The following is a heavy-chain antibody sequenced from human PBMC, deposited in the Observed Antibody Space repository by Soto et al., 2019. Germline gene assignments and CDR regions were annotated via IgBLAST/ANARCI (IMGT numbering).Heavy chain of an antibody. CDR1: GYTFTGYY. V-gene: IGHV1-2*04. Sequence: EASVKVSCKASGYTFTGYYMHWVRQAPGQGLEWMGWINPNSGGTNYAQKFQGWVTMTRDTSISTAYMELSRLRSDDTAVYYCARVSRESDGVYYFDYWGQGTLVTVSS. J-gene: IGHJ4*02. CDR2: INPNSGGT. D-gene: IGHD6-13*01. CDR3: ARVSRESDGVYYFDY.